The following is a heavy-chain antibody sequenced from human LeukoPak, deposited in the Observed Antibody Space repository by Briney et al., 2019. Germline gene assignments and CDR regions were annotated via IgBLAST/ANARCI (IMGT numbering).Heavy chain of an antibody. V-gene: IGHV3-43*02. CDR3: AKAHGSSGYDY. CDR1: GFTFDDYA. CDR2: ISGDGGST. D-gene: IGHD3-22*01. Sequence: GGSLRLSCAASGFTFDDYAMHWVRQAPGKGLEWVSLISGDGGSTYYEDSVKGRFTISRDNSKNSLYLQMNSLRTGDTALYYCAKAHGSSGYDYWGQGTLVTVSS. J-gene: IGHJ4*02.